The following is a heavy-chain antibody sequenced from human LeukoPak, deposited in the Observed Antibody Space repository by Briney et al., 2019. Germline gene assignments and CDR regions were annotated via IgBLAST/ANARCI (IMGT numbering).Heavy chain of an antibody. Sequence: GESLKISCKGSGYSFNAYYIAWVRQMPGKDLEWMGAIYPGDSDTTYSPSLQGQVTISADKSATTAYLQWNSLKASDTAIYYCARLMTLVRGGLKLLPRSCGMDVWGQGTTVTVS. CDR3: ARLMTLVRGGLKLLPRSCGMDV. CDR2: IYPGDSDT. J-gene: IGHJ6*02. V-gene: IGHV5-51*01. D-gene: IGHD3-10*01. CDR1: GYSFNAYY.